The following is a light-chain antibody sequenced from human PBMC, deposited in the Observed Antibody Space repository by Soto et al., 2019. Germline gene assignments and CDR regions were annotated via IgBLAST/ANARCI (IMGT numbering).Light chain of an antibody. Sequence: EIVLTQSPATLSVSPGERATLSCRASQTVSSNLAWYQQKPGQAPRLLIHGASTRATGVPARFSGGGSGTEFTLTISSLQSEDFAVYYCQQYHNSPPQYTFGQGTKWQI. CDR2: GAS. J-gene: IGKJ2*01. CDR3: QQYHNSPPQYT. CDR1: QTVSSN. V-gene: IGKV3-15*01.